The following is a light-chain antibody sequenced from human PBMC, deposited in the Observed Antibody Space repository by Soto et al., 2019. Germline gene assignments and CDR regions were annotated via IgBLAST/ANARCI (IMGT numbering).Light chain of an antibody. CDR1: SSNIGNNY. CDR2: DNN. V-gene: IGLV1-51*01. Sequence: QSVLTQPPSVSAAPGQRVTISCSGGSSNIGNNYISWYQQVPGTVPKLLIYDNNKRPSGIPHRFSVSKSGTAATLGITGLQTADEADYYCGTWDTSLSAGVFGGGTKLTVL. J-gene: IGLJ2*01. CDR3: GTWDTSLSAGV.